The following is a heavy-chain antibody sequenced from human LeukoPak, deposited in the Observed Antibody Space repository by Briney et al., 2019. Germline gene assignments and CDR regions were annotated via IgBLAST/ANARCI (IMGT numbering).Heavy chain of an antibody. V-gene: IGHV3-30*12. CDR1: GFTFSSYG. J-gene: IGHJ4*02. CDR2: ISHDGSNK. Sequence: GGSLRLSCAASGFTFSSYGMHWVRQAPGKGLQWVALISHDGSNKYYADSVKGRFTISRDNAKNSLYLQMNSLRAEDTAVYYCARDLSGQWLLPPRVWGQGTLVTVSS. CDR3: ARDLSGQWLLPPRV. D-gene: IGHD5-12*01.